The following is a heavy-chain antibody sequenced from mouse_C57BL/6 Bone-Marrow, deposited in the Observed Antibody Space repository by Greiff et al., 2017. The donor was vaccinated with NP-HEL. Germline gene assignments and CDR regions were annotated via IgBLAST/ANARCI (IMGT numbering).Heavy chain of an antibody. Sequence: DVQLQESGAELVRPGASVKLSCTASGFNIKDDYMHWVKQRPEQGLEWIGWIDPENGDTEYASKFQGKATITADTSSNTAYLQLSSLTSEDTAVYYCTSYSNYDYFDYWGQGTTLTVSS. CDR2: IDPENGDT. CDR3: TSYSNYDYFDY. CDR1: GFNIKDDY. D-gene: IGHD2-5*01. J-gene: IGHJ2*01. V-gene: IGHV14-4*01.